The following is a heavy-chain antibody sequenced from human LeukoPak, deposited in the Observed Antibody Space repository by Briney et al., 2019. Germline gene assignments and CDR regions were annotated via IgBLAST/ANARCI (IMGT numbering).Heavy chain of an antibody. CDR3: ARTPRVRGVFNPFDY. CDR1: GFTFSDHY. D-gene: IGHD3-10*01. Sequence: GGSLRLFCAASGFTFSDHYMDWVRQAPGKGLEWVGRTRNKANNYTTEYAASVKGRFTISRDDSRNSLYLQMNSLKTEDTAVYYCARTPRVRGVFNPFDYWGQGTLVTVSS. CDR2: TRNKANNYTT. J-gene: IGHJ4*02. V-gene: IGHV3-72*01.